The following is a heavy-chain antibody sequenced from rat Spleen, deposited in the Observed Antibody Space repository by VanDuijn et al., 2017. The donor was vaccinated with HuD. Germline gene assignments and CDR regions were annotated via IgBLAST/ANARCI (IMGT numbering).Heavy chain of an antibody. CDR3: ARLKGYDGYSY. V-gene: IGHV5-7*01. Sequence: EVQLVESDGGLVQPGRSLKLSCAASGFTLSDYYMAWVRQAPARGLEWVATISYDGSSTYYRDSVKGRYTISRDNAKSTLYLQLDSLRSEDTATYFCARLKGYDGYSYWGQGVMVTVSS. D-gene: IGHD1-12*03. CDR2: ISYDGSST. J-gene: IGHJ2*01. CDR1: GFTLSDYY.